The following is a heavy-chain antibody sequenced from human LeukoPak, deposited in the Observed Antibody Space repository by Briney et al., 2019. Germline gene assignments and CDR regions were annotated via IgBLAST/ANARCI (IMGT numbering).Heavy chain of an antibody. CDR2: IKGKTDGGTT. D-gene: IGHD1-26*01. V-gene: IGHV3-15*01. J-gene: IGHJ4*02. CDR1: GFTFINAW. Sequence: GGSLRLSCAASGFTFINAWMTWVRQAPGKGLEWVALIKGKTDGGTTDYTAPVKGRFIISRDDSKNTLYLQMDNLQTEDTAVYYCTTHYPDSGSYNYWGQGTLVTVSS. CDR3: TTHYPDSGSYNY.